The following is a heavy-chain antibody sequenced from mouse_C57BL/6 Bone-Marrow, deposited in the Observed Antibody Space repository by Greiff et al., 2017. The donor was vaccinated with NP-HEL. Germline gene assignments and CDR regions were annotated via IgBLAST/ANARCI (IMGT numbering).Heavy chain of an antibody. Sequence: EVMLVESGGGLVKPGGSLKLSCAASGFTFSSYAMSWVRQTPEKRLEWVATISDGGSYTYYPDNVKGRFTISRDNAKNNLYLQMSHLKSEDTAMYYCASPYLYYYAMDYWGQGTSVTVSS. CDR3: ASPYLYYYAMDY. V-gene: IGHV5-4*03. CDR1: GFTFSSYA. D-gene: IGHD5-1*01. CDR2: ISDGGSYT. J-gene: IGHJ4*01.